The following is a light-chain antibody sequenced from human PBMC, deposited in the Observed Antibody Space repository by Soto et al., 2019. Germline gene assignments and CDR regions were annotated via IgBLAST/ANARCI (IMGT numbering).Light chain of an antibody. CDR1: QSVASRN. Sequence: EIVLTQSPGTLSLSPGERATLSCRASQSVASRNLAWYQQRSGQAPRLLIYGTSSRAIHTPDRFSGSGSGTDFTLTISDLEPEDFAVYFCQHFGNSLWTFGQGTQVDIK. CDR3: QHFGNSLWT. CDR2: GTS. J-gene: IGKJ1*01. V-gene: IGKV3-20*01.